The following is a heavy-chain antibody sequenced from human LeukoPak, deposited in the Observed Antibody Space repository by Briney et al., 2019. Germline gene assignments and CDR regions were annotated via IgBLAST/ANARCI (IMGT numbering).Heavy chain of an antibody. CDR1: GGSISSGGYY. V-gene: IGHV4-30-2*01. D-gene: IGHD3-3*01. CDR3: ARVLTSAKTFLEWLLRWFDP. CDR2: IYHSGST. J-gene: IGHJ5*02. Sequence: PSQTLSLTCTVSGGSISSGGYYWSWIRQPQGTGLEWIGYIYHSGSTYYNPSLKSRVTISVDRSKNQFSLKLSSVTAADTAVYYCARVLTSAKTFLEWLLRWFDPWGQGTLVTVSS.